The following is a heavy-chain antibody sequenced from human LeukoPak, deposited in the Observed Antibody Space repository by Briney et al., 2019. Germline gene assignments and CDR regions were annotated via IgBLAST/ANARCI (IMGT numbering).Heavy chain of an antibody. V-gene: IGHV4-4*07. CDR3: ARDRYYYDSSGYYYAWYFDL. J-gene: IGHJ2*01. D-gene: IGHD3-22*01. CDR1: GGSISSYY. Sequence: PSETLSLTCTVSGGSISSYYWSWIRQPAGKGLEWIGRIHTTGSTNYNPSLKSRVTMSVDTSKNQFSLKLSSVTAADTALYYRARDRYYYDSSGYYYAWYFDLWGRGTLVTVSS. CDR2: IHTTGST.